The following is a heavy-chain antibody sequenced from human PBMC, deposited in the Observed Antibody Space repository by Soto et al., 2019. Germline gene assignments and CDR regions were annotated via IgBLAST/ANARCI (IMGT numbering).Heavy chain of an antibody. J-gene: IGHJ6*02. D-gene: IGHD6-6*01. CDR3: AKDQTARPYYYYGMDV. CDR2: ISYDGSNK. CDR1: GFTFSSYG. Sequence: QVQLVESGGGVVQPGRSLRLSFAASGFTFSSYGMHWVRQAPGKGLEWVAVISYDGSNKYYADSVKGRFTISRDNSKNTLYLQMNSLRAEDTAVYYCAKDQTARPYYYYGMDVWGQGTTVTVSS. V-gene: IGHV3-30*18.